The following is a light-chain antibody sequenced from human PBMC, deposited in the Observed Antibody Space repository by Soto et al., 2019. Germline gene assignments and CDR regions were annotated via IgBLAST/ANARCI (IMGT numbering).Light chain of an antibody. J-gene: IGKJ3*01. Sequence: DIQMTQSPSSLSASIGDRVTITCRASQGITDFLAWYQQKPGKVPKLLIYAASTLQSGVPSRFSGSGSGTDFTLTISSLQPEDVAAYYCHKYNSAPFAFGPGTKVDIK. CDR2: AAS. CDR3: HKYNSAPFA. CDR1: QGITDF. V-gene: IGKV1-27*01.